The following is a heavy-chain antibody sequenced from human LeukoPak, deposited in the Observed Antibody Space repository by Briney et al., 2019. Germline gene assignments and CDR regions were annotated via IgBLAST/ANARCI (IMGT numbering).Heavy chain of an antibody. CDR2: ISAYNGNT. D-gene: IGHD3-10*01. J-gene: IGHJ4*02. Sequence: ASVKVSCKASGYTFTSYGISWVRQAPGQGLEWMGWISAYNGNTNYEQTLQGRVTMTTDTSTSTAYMELRSLRSDDTAVYYCARDDYYYGSGSYYNGATLGFDYWGQGTLVTVSS. V-gene: IGHV1-18*01. CDR3: ARDDYYYGSGSYYNGATLGFDY. CDR1: GYTFTSYG.